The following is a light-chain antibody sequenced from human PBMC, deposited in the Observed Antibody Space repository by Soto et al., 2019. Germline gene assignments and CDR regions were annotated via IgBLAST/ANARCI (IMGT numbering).Light chain of an antibody. CDR3: QSYDRSLSGSF. V-gene: IGLV2-14*01. J-gene: IGLJ1*01. CDR1: SSDVGIYNY. CDR2: EVT. Sequence: QSALTQPASVSGSPGQSIAISCTGSSSDVGIYNYVSWYQQHPGKVPKLIIYEVTNRPSGVSNRFSGSKSGNTASLTISGLQAEDEADYYCQSYDRSLSGSFFGTGTKLTVL.